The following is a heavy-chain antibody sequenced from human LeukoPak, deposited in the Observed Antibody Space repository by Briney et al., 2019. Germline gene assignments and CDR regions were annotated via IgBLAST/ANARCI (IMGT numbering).Heavy chain of an antibody. CDR1: GYTFTSYD. CDR3: ARAEGSGYCSGGSCYQ. CDR2: MNPNSGNT. V-gene: IGHV1-8*01. Sequence: ASVKVSCKAPGYTFTSYDINWVRQATGQGLEWMGWMNPNSGNTGYAQKFQGRVTMTRNTSISTAYMELSSLRSEDTAVYYCARAEGSGYCSGGSCYQWGQGTLVTVSS. D-gene: IGHD2-15*01. J-gene: IGHJ4*02.